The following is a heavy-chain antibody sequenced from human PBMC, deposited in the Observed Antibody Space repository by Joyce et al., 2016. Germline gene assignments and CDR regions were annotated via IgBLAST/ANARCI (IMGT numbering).Heavy chain of an antibody. CDR1: EFTFSNYW. CDR3: ARGWGYGFDY. J-gene: IGHJ4*02. CDR2: IKGDGTEK. D-gene: IGHD5-12*01. Sequence: EVQPVESGGGLVQPGGSLRLSCEVSEFTFSNYWMNWVHQSPGKGLEWVSAIKGDGTEKYYVDSVRGRFTISRDNAENSLFLQMNSLRADDTAVYYCARGWGYGFDYWGQGNLVTVSS. V-gene: IGHV3-7*05.